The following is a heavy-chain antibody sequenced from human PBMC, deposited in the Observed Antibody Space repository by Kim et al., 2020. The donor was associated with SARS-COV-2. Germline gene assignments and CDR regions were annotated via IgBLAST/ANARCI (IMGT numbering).Heavy chain of an antibody. Sequence: SVKGRFTISRDDSKSIAYLQMNSLKTEDTAVYYCTRDPYYYDSSGYPQPYWGQGTLVTVSS. V-gene: IGHV3-49*02. D-gene: IGHD3-22*01. J-gene: IGHJ4*02. CDR3: TRDPYYYDSSGYPQPY.